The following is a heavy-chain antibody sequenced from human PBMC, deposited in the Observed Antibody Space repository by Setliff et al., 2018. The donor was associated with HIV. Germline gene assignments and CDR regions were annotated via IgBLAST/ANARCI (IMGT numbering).Heavy chain of an antibody. D-gene: IGHD4-17*01. Sequence: ASVKVSCKSSAGSFSIFAINWVRQAPGQGLEWMGIINPSGGSTSYAQKFQGRVTMTRDTSTSTVYMELSSLRSEDTAVYYCAREMGSDYGGNLFDYWGQGTLVTVSS. CDR1: AGSFSIFA. J-gene: IGHJ4*02. CDR2: INPSGGST. V-gene: IGHV1-46*01. CDR3: AREMGSDYGGNLFDY.